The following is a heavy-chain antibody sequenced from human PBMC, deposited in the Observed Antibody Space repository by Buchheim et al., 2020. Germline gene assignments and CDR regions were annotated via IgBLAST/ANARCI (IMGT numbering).Heavy chain of an antibody. D-gene: IGHD2-2*02. Sequence: QVQLVESGGGLVKPGGSLRLSCVASGFTFSDYYMSWFRQAPGKGLDWISYISSDGGDMKYADSVRGRFTISRDNAKNSLYLQMDSLRAEDTAVYYCAYPTRGPLHWGQGTL. CDR1: GFTFSDYY. CDR2: ISSDGGDM. CDR3: AYPTRGPLH. V-gene: IGHV3-11*01. J-gene: IGHJ4*02.